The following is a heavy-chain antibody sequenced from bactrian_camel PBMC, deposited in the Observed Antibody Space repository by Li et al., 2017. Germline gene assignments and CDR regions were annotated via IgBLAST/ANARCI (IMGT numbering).Heavy chain of an antibody. J-gene: IGHJ4*01. CDR3: AAARRTCAWAGLMAANFPY. D-gene: IGHD7*01. V-gene: IGHV3S53*01. Sequence: LVESGGGPVQAGGSLRLSCIASLMMYDDVYCVAWFRQAPGKEREGVASVDRYGTTRYADSVEGRYTISRDNAKATVYLEMNSLKPEDTANYSCAAARRTCAWAGLMAANFPYWGQGTQVTVS. CDR1: LMMYDDVYC. CDR2: VDRYGTT.